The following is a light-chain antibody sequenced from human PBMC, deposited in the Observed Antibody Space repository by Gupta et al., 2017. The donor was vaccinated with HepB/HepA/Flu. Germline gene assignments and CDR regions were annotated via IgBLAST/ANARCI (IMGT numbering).Light chain of an antibody. CDR1: QSVSSSY. Sequence: EIVLTQSPGTLSLSPGERATLSCRASQSVSSSYLAGFQQKPGQAPRLLTYGASSRAPGIPDRFSGSGSGTDFTLTISRLEPEAFAVYYCQQYGSSPWTFGQGTKVEIK. J-gene: IGKJ1*01. V-gene: IGKV3-20*01. CDR3: QQYGSSPWT. CDR2: GAS.